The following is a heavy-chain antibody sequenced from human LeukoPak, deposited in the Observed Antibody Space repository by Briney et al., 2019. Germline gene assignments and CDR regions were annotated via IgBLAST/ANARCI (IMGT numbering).Heavy chain of an antibody. CDR2: IYYGENT. Sequence: SETLSLTCTVSGGSISSSSYYWGWIRQPPGKGLEWIGNIYYGENTYYNPSLKSRVTISVDTSKNQFSLKLSSVTAADTAVYYCARTHESFPPPLGSGEGDGFDIWGQGTMVTVSS. CDR3: ARTHESFPPPLGSGEGDGFDI. D-gene: IGHD6-19*01. CDR1: GGSISSSSYY. V-gene: IGHV4-39*01. J-gene: IGHJ3*02.